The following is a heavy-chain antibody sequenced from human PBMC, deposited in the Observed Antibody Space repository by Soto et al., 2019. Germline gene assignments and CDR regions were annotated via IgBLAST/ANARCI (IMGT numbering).Heavy chain of an antibody. D-gene: IGHD2-15*01. CDR1: GFTFSSYA. CDR3: ARGAEMATPAFDY. CDR2: ISYDGSNK. Sequence: QVQLVESGGGVVQPGRSLRLSCAASGFTFSSYAMHWVRQAPGKGLEWVAVISYDGSNKYYADSVKGRFTISRDNSKNTLYLQMNSLRAEDTAVYYCARGAEMATPAFDYWGQGTLVTVSS. J-gene: IGHJ4*02. V-gene: IGHV3-30-3*01.